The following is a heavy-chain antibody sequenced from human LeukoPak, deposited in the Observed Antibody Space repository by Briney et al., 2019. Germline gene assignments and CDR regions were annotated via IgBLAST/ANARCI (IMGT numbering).Heavy chain of an antibody. V-gene: IGHV5-51*01. J-gene: IGHJ3*02. CDR2: IYPDDSDT. CDR1: EYSFTTYW. CDR3: ARLLYYFDSSGYYYAPKAFDI. Sequence: GESLKISCQGFEYSFTTYWIGWVRQMPGKGLEWMGIIYPDDSDTRYSPSFQGQVTISADKSINTAYLQWSSLKASDTAMYYCARLLYYFDSSGYYYAPKAFDIWGQGTMVTVSS. D-gene: IGHD3-22*01.